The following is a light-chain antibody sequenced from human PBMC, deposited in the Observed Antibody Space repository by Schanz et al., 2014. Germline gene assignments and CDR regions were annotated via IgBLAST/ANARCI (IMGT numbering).Light chain of an antibody. CDR2: DDT. CDR1: NIGRQG. J-gene: IGLJ2*01. Sequence: SYELTQPPSVSVAPGQTARITCGGTNIGRQGVHWYLQKPGQAPVLVVYDDTDRPSGIPERFSGSNSGNTATLTISRVEAGDEADYYCQVWDSSSAHVVFGGGTKLTVL. V-gene: IGLV3-21*02. CDR3: QVWDSSSAHVV.